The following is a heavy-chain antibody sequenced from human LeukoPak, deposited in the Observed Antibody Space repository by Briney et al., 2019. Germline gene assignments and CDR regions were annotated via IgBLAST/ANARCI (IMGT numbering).Heavy chain of an antibody. Sequence: SQTLSLTCTVSGGSISSGGYYWSWIRQHPGKGLEWIGYIYYSGSTYYNPSLKSRVTISVDTSKNQFSLKLSSVTAADTAAYYCARAGAWSFDYWGQGTLVTVSS. CDR1: GGSISSGGYY. CDR2: IYYSGST. V-gene: IGHV4-31*03. D-gene: IGHD1-26*01. CDR3: ARAGAWSFDY. J-gene: IGHJ4*02.